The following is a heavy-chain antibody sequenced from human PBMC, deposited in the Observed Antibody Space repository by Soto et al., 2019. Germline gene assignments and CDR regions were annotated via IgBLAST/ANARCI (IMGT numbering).Heavy chain of an antibody. D-gene: IGHD3-3*01. CDR1: GGTFSSYA. V-gene: IGHV1-69*13. CDR2: IIPIFGTA. CDR3: ARGNYYDFWSGYSRVNWFDP. Sequence: ASVKVSCKASGGTFSSYAISWVRQAPGQGLEWMGGIIPIFGTANYAQKFPGRVTITADESTSTAYMELSSLRSEDTAVYYCARGNYYDFWSGYSRVNWFDPWGQGTLVTVSS. J-gene: IGHJ5*02.